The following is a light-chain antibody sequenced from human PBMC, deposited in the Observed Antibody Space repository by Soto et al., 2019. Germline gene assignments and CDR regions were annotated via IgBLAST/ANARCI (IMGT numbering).Light chain of an antibody. CDR1: QSVSSY. CDR3: QQRSNWPLLFT. CDR2: DAS. J-gene: IGKJ3*01. V-gene: IGKV3-11*01. Sequence: EIVLTQSPATLSLSPGERATLSCRASQSVSSYLAWYQQKPGQAPRLLIYDASNRATGIPARFSGSGSGTDVALTISSREPEDFAVYYCQQRSNWPLLFTFGPGTKVDIK.